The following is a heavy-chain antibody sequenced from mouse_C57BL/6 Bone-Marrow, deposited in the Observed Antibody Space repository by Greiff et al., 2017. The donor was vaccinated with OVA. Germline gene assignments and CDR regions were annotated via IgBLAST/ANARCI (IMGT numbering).Heavy chain of an antibody. J-gene: IGHJ3*01. CDR1: GYAFSSSW. Sequence: QVQLQQSGPELVKPGASVKISCKASGYAFSSSWMNWVKQRPGKGLEWIGRIYPGDGDTNYNGKFKGKATLTADKSSSTAYMQLSSLTSEDSAVYFCARLGGSSGGTWFADWGQGTLVTVSA. CDR2: IYPGDGDT. CDR3: ARLGGSSGGTWFAD. V-gene: IGHV1-82*01. D-gene: IGHD3-2*02.